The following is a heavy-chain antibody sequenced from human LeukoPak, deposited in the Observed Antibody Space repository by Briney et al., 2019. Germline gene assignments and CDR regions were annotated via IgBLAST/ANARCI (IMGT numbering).Heavy chain of an antibody. CDR3: ARDWLALAGTTDRLDF. J-gene: IGHJ4*02. CDR2: IKQDGSEK. D-gene: IGHD6-19*01. Sequence: GGSLRLSCVVSGSTFSRYWMSWVRQAPGKGLEWVAIIKQDGSEKYYVDSVKDRFTISRDNAKNSLFLQMDSLRAEDTAVYYCARDWLALAGTTDRLDFWGQGTLVTVSS. V-gene: IGHV3-7*01. CDR1: GSTFSRYW.